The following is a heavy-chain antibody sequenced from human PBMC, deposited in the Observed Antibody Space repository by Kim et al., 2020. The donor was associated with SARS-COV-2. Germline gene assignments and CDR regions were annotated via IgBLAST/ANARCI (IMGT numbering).Heavy chain of an antibody. V-gene: IGHV6-1*01. CDR1: GDSVSSNSAA. J-gene: IGHJ4*02. CDR2: TYYRSKWYN. CDR3: ARDQGVGSGSYYGEYYLDY. Sequence: SQTLSLTCAISGDSVSSNSAAWNWIRQSPSRGLEWLGRTYYRSKWYNDYAVSVKSRITINPDTSKNQFSLQLNSVTPEDTAVYYCARDQGVGSGSYYGEYYLDYWGQGTLVTVSS. D-gene: IGHD3-10*01.